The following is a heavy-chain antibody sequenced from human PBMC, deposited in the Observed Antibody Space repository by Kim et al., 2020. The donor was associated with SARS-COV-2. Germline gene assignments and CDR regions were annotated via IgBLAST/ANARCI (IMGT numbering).Heavy chain of an antibody. V-gene: IGHV3-73*01. D-gene: IGHD4-17*01. CDR2: IRSKPNNYAT. CDR1: GFTFSASA. Sequence: GGSLRLSCAASGFTFSASAMHWVRQASGKGLEWVGRIRSKPNNYATSYAASVTGRFTISRDDSTNTVYLQMDSLKTDETAVYFCSRHSGKHGDRGFDNWGQGTLVTVSS. CDR3: SRHSGKHGDRGFDN. J-gene: IGHJ4*02.